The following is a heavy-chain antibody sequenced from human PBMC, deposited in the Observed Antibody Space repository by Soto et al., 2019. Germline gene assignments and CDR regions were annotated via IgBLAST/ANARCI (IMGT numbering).Heavy chain of an antibody. CDR2: IFDGGSA. D-gene: IGHD4-17*01. J-gene: IGHJ6*02. CDR3: VSVEGTPTVTGDYYYAADA. CDR1: GGTITYYY. Sequence: SETLSLTCTVSGGTITYYYWSLIRQAPGKGLEWLGYIFDGGSANYNPSLKSRVSFSLDKSQNQLSLKLTSVTGADTAIYYCVSVEGTPTVTGDYYYAADAWGQGTAVTVSS. V-gene: IGHV4-59*12.